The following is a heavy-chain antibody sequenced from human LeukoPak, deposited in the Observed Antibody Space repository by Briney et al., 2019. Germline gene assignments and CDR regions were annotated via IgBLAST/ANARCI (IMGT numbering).Heavy chain of an antibody. CDR3: ASRYSSGRSCGYYGMDV. V-gene: IGHV3-48*03. CDR2: ISSSGSTI. CDR1: GFTFSSYE. J-gene: IGHJ6*02. D-gene: IGHD6-19*01. Sequence: GGSLRLSCAASGFTFSSYEMNWVRQAPGKGLVWVSYISSSGSTIYYADSVKGRFTISRDNAKNSLYLQMNSLRAEDTAVYDCASRYSSGRSCGYYGMDVWGQGTTVTVSS.